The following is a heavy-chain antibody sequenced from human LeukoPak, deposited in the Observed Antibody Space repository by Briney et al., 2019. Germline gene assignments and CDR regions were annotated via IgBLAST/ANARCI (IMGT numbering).Heavy chain of an antibody. CDR3: ARILEYSSSSAFDI. D-gene: IGHD6-6*01. Sequence: SETLSLTCSVSGRSISSYYWSWIRQPPARGLEWIGYIYYSGSTNYNPSIKSRVTISVDTSKNQFSLKLSSVTAADTAVYYCARILEYSSSSAFDIWGQGTMVTVSS. CDR1: GRSISSYY. J-gene: IGHJ3*02. V-gene: IGHV4-59*01. CDR2: IYYSGST.